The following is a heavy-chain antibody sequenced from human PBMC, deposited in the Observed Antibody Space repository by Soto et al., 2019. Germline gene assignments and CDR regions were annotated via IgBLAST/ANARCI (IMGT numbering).Heavy chain of an antibody. Sequence: QVQLVESGGGVVQPGRSLRLSCVASGFTITSYGIHWVRQAPGRGLEWVAVISCDGKSEYYTDSVRGRFSISRDTSKNTVYLQMDSLTDEDAALYCCAKEPHSSGSYLLDDWGQGTLVTVSS. CDR1: GFTITSYG. D-gene: IGHD3-10*01. CDR2: ISCDGKSE. J-gene: IGHJ4*02. V-gene: IGHV3-30*18. CDR3: AKEPHSSGSYLLDD.